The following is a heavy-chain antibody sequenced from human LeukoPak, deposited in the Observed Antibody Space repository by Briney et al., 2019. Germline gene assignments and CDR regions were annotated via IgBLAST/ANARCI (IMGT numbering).Heavy chain of an antibody. Sequence: GGPLRLSCAASGFTSSSYAFHWVRQAPGKGLEWVSVISYHGSNIFYADSVKGRFTISRDNSKNTLYLQMNSLRADDTAVYYCARVPSWKGYMDVWGKGTTVTVSS. V-gene: IGHV3-30*01. D-gene: IGHD1-1*01. CDR1: GFTSSSYA. J-gene: IGHJ6*03. CDR3: ARVPSWKGYMDV. CDR2: ISYHGSNI.